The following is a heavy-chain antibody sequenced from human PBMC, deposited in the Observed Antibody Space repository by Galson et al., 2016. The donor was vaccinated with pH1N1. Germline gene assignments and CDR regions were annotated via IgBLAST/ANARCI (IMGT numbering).Heavy chain of an antibody. CDR3: ARDFSPSRYHDGTFYYDAFDI. CDR1: GISLSSSW. CDR2: IRGDGTQI. Sequence: LRLSCAGSGISLSSSWMTWVRQAPGKGLEWVANIRGDGTQIHYVDSVKGRFTISRDNAKNSLFLQMNDLRAEDTAVYYCARDFSPSRYHDGTFYYDAFDIWGQGTMVTVSS. D-gene: IGHD3-16*02. V-gene: IGHV3-7*01. J-gene: IGHJ3*02.